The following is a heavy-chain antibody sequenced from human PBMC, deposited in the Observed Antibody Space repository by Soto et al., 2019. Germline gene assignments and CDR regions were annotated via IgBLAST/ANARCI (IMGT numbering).Heavy chain of an antibody. CDR1: GASVAGGSYY. CDR2: IPSRGRP. D-gene: IGHD5-12*01. V-gene: IGHV4-30-4*01. CDR3: ARDTYSGYDFGL. Sequence: PSETLSLTCLVSGASVAGGSYYWSWVRQPPGKGLEWIGYIPSRGRPFYNPSLTSRGTISADTSKNQLSLQLTSVTAADTAVYYCARDTYSGYDFGLWGQGTLVTVSS. J-gene: IGHJ5*02.